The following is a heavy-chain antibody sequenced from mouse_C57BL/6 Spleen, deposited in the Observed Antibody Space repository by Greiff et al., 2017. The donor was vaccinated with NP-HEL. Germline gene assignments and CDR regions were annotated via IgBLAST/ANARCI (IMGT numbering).Heavy chain of an antibody. CDR2: FHPYNDDT. V-gene: IGHV1-47*01. D-gene: IGHD2-4*01. J-gene: IGHJ3*01. Sequence: VKLMESGAELVKPGASVKMSCKASGYTFTTYPIEWMKQNHGKSLEWIGNFHPYNDDTKYNEKFKGKATLTVEKSSSTIYLELSRLTSDDSAVYYCARREIYYDYDGGFAYWGQGTLVTVSA. CDR3: ARREIYYDYDGGFAY. CDR1: GYTFTTYP.